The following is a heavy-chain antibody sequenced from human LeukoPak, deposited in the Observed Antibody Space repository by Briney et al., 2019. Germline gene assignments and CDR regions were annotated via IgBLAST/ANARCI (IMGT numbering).Heavy chain of an antibody. CDR1: GFTFSSYG. CDR2: ISYDGSNK. V-gene: IGHV3-30*03. CDR3: ATAGQGEYYFDY. J-gene: IGHJ4*02. Sequence: GRSLRLSCAVSGFTFSSYGMHWVRQAPGKGLEWVAVISYDGSNKYYADSVKGRFTISRDNSKNTLYLQMNSLRAEDTAVYYCATAGQGEYYFDYWGQGTLVTVSS. D-gene: IGHD3-16*01.